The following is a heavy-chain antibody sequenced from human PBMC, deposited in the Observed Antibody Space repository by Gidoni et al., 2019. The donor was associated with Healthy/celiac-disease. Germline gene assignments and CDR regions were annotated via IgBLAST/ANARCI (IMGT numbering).Heavy chain of an antibody. V-gene: IGHV3-30*18. CDR1: GFTFSSYA. J-gene: IGHJ4*02. Sequence: QVQLVESGGGVVQPGRSLRLSCAASGFTFSSYAMHWVRQAPGKGLEWVAVISYDGSNKYYADSVKGRFTISRDNSKNTLYLQMNSLRAEDTAVYYCAKLEADGDYLGEDYWGQGTLVTVSS. CDR2: ISYDGSNK. D-gene: IGHD4-17*01. CDR3: AKLEADGDYLGEDY.